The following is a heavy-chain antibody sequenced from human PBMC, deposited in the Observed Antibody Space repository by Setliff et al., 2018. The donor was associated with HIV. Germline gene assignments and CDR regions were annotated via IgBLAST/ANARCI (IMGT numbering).Heavy chain of an antibody. CDR1: GYTFTSYY. D-gene: IGHD6-6*01. V-gene: IGHV1-46*01. CDR3: ARDPAPSSSASYFQH. CDR2: ISPSSGST. Sequence: ASVKVSCKASGYTFTSYYMHWVRQAPGQGLEWMGIISPSSGSTTYAQKFQGRVTMTRDTSTSTVYMELSSLRSEDTAVYYCARDPAPSSSASYFQHWGQGTPVTSPQ. J-gene: IGHJ1*01.